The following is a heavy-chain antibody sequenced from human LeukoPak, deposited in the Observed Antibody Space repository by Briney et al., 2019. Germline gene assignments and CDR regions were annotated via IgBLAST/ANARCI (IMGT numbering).Heavy chain of an antibody. CDR1: GFSLTTSGVG. CDR2: IYWDDDE. Sequence: SGPTLVNPTQTLTLTCTFSGFSLTTSGVGVSWIRQPPGKALEWPALIYWDDDERYSPSLKSRLTITKDTSKKQVVLTMTNMDPVDTATYYCAHNYGDYDAVGRIYFDYWGQGTLVTVSS. D-gene: IGHD4-17*01. J-gene: IGHJ4*02. V-gene: IGHV2-5*02. CDR3: AHNYGDYDAVGRIYFDY.